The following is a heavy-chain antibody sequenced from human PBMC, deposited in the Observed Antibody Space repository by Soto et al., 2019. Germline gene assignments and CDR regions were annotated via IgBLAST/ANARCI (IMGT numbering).Heavy chain of an antibody. V-gene: IGHV3-48*02. CDR2: ISSGGDTI. CDR1: GFTFSPYS. Sequence: PGGSLRLSCAVSGFTFSPYSMNWVRQAPGEGLEWISYISSGGDTIYYADSVRGRFTVSRDNTKNSLYLQMDSLRDEDTAVYYCARDRSTIYGVVTPIGYWGQGTLVTVSS. D-gene: IGHD3-3*01. CDR3: ARDRSTIYGVVTPIGY. J-gene: IGHJ4*02.